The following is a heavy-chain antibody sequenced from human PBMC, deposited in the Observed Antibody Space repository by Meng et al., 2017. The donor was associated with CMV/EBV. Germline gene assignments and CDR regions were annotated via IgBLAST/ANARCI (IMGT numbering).Heavy chain of an antibody. V-gene: IGHV3-74*01. CDR3: ARDSVPAATVALKVGAFDI. J-gene: IGHJ3*02. CDR2: INSDGSST. Sequence: GESLKISCAASGFTFSSYWMHWVRQAPGKGLVWVSRINSDGSSTSYADSVKGRFTISRDNAKNSLYLQMNSLRAEDTALYHCARDSVPAATVALKVGAFDIWGQGTMVTVSS. CDR1: GFTFSSYW. D-gene: IGHD2-2*01.